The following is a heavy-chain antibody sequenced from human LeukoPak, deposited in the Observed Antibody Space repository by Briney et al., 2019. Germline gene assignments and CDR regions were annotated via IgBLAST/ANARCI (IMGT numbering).Heavy chain of an antibody. Sequence: GGSLRLSCAASGFTFDDYAMHWVRQAPGKGLEWVSGISWNSGSIGYADSVEGRFTISRDNAKNSLYLQMNSLRAEDMALYYCAKALGLDAFDIWGQGTMVTVSS. CDR2: ISWNSGSI. D-gene: IGHD3-16*01. V-gene: IGHV3-9*03. CDR1: GFTFDDYA. J-gene: IGHJ3*02. CDR3: AKALGLDAFDI.